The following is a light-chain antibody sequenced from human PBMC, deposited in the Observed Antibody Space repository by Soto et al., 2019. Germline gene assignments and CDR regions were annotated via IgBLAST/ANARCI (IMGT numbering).Light chain of an antibody. V-gene: IGLV2-14*03. CDR2: EVS. CDR3: SSYTTSTTVV. Sequence: QSVLTQPASVFGSPGQSITFSCTGTSSDVGGYNFVSLYQQHPGKAPKLMIYEVSSRPSGVSNRFSGSKSGNTASLTISGLQPEDEADYYCSSYTTSTTVVFGTGTKVTVL. CDR1: SSDVGGYNF. J-gene: IGLJ1*01.